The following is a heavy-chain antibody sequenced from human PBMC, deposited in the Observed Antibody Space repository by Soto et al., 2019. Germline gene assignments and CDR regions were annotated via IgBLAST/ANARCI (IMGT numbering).Heavy chain of an antibody. V-gene: IGHV3-33*01. CDR3: ARPGEEGYCSGGSCFGYYGMDV. Sequence: GGSLRLSCAASGFTFSSYGMHWVRQAPGKGLEWVAVIWYDGSNKYYADSVKGRFTISRDNSKNTLYLQMNSLRAEDTAVYYCARPGEEGYCSGGSCFGYYGMDVWGQGTTVTVSS. J-gene: IGHJ6*02. CDR2: IWYDGSNK. D-gene: IGHD2-15*01. CDR1: GFTFSSYG.